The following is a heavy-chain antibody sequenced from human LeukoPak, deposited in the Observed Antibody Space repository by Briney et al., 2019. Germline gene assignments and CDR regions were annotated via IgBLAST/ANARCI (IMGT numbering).Heavy chain of an antibody. CDR1: GGSISSGSYY. D-gene: IGHD3-22*01. CDR3: VRQGANSGYYLFDY. Sequence: SQTLSLTCTVSGGSISSGSYYWSWIRQPAGKGLEWIGRIYTSGSTNYNPSLKSRVTISVDTSKNQFSLKLSSVTAADTATYYCVRQGANSGYYLFDYWGQGHLVIVSS. V-gene: IGHV4-61*02. CDR2: IYTSGST. J-gene: IGHJ4*02.